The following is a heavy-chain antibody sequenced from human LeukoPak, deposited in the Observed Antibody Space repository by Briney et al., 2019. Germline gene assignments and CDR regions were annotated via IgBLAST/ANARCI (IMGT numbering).Heavy chain of an antibody. CDR1: GYTFTSYG. CDR3: ARDRHKNYYDSSGYPDGTFDI. J-gene: IGHJ3*02. V-gene: IGHV1-18*01. D-gene: IGHD3-22*01. Sequence: ASVKVSCKASGYTFTSYGISWVRQAPGQGLEWMGWISAYYGNTNYAQKLQGRVTMTTDTSTSTAYMELRSLRSDDTAVYYCARDRHKNYYDSSGYPDGTFDIWGQGTMVTVSS. CDR2: ISAYYGNT.